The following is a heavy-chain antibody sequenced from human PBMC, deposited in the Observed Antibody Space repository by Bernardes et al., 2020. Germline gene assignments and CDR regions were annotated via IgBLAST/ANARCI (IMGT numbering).Heavy chain of an antibody. Sequence: SVKVSCKASGYTFTSYDINWVRQATGQGLEWMGWMNPNSGNTGYAQKFQGRVTMTRNTSISTAYMELSSLRSEDTAVYYCARGSSTVTTRGYWFDPWGQGTLVTVSS. D-gene: IGHD4-17*01. CDR1: GYTFTSYD. CDR3: ARGSSTVTTRGYWFDP. V-gene: IGHV1-8*01. CDR2: MNPNSGNT. J-gene: IGHJ5*02.